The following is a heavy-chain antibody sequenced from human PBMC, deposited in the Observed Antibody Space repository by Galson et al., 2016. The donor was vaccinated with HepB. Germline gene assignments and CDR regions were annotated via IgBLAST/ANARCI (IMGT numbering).Heavy chain of an antibody. D-gene: IGHD4/OR15-4a*01. CDR3: ARGKSLLTMPWNYGVEV. CDR1: GFTFSIHD. CDR2: IETASDT. Sequence: SLRLSCAASGFTFSIHDMHWVRQAPGKGLEWVSAIETASDTYYPDSVKGRFTISRENAKNSLYLQMNSLRAGDTAVYYCARGKSLLTMPWNYGVEVWGKGTTVSVSS. V-gene: IGHV3-13*01. J-gene: IGHJ6*04.